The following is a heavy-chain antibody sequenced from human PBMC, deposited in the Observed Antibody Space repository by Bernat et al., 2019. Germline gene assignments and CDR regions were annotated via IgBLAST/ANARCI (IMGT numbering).Heavy chain of an antibody. Sequence: VQLVESGGDVVQPGTSLRLSCAASGFTFTTFGMHWVRQAPGKGLEWMAIISFDGSDEYYADSVKGRFTISRDNSKNTVYLQMNSLRTGDTAVYYCARGRDTGSYATYFDNWGQGTLVTVSS. CDR1: GFTFTTFG. D-gene: IGHD1-26*01. CDR3: ARGRDTGSYATYFDN. J-gene: IGHJ4*02. CDR2: ISFDGSDE. V-gene: IGHV3-30-3*01.